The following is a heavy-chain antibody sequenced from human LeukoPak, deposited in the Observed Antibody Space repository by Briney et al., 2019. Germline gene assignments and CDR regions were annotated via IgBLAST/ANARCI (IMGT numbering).Heavy chain of an antibody. D-gene: IGHD2-2*01. CDR1: GFTFSSYS. CDR3: ARDGTGDNIVVVPAAMVYGMDV. CDR2: ISSSSSYM. V-gene: IGHV3-21*01. J-gene: IGHJ6*02. Sequence: GGSLRLSCAASGFTFSSYSMNWVRQAPGKGLEWVSSISSSSSYMYYADSVKGRFTISRDNAKNSLYLQMNSLRAEDTAVYYCARDGTGDNIVVVPAAMVYGMDVWGQGTTVTVSS.